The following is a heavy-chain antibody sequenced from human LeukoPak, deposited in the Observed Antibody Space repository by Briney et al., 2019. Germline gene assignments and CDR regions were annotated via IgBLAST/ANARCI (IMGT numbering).Heavy chain of an antibody. CDR3: ARALTVAGTDWYFDL. D-gene: IGHD6-19*01. J-gene: IGHJ2*01. CDR1: RFTFSTYS. V-gene: IGHV3-21*01. Sequence: KAGGSLRLSCAACRFTFSTYSMNWVRQAPGKGLEWVSSISSSGSYIYSTDSLKGRFTISRDNAKNSLYLQMNSLRAEDTAVYYCARALTVAGTDWYFDLWGRGTLVTVSS. CDR2: ISSSGSYI.